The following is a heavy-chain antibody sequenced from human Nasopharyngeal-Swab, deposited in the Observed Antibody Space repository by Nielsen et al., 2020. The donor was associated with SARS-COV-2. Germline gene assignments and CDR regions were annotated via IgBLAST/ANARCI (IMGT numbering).Heavy chain of an antibody. CDR1: GFTFSSYG. CDR3: ARGNVDTAMVVLDY. Sequence: GESLKISCAAPGFTFSSYGMHWVRQAPGKGLEWVAVIWYDGSNKYYADSVKGRFTISRDNSKNTLYLQMNSLRAEDTAVYYCARGNVDTAMVVLDYWGQGTLVTVSS. CDR2: IWYDGSNK. D-gene: IGHD5-18*01. V-gene: IGHV3-33*01. J-gene: IGHJ4*02.